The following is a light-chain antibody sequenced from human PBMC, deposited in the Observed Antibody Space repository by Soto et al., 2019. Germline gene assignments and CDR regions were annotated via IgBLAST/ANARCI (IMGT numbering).Light chain of an antibody. CDR3: QQYNNWPPLT. Sequence: EIVMTQSPATLSVSAGERVTLSCRASQSVSNNLAWYQQKPGQAPRLLIYGASTRATGIPARFSGSGSGTDFTLTISSLQSEDFAVYYCQQYNNWPPLTFGGGTKVEIK. CDR2: GAS. V-gene: IGKV3D-15*01. CDR1: QSVSNN. J-gene: IGKJ4*01.